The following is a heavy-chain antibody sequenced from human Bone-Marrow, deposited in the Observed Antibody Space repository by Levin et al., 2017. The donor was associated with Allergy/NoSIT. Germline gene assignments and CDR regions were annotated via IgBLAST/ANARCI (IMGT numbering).Heavy chain of an antibody. Sequence: GSLRLSCTVSGGSISSYYWSWIRQPPGKGLEWIGYIYYSGSTNYNPSLKSRVTISVDTSKNQFSLKLSSVTAADTAVYYCARVLRYSSSHSAFDIWGQGTMVTVSS. CDR2: IYYSGST. J-gene: IGHJ3*02. V-gene: IGHV4-59*01. D-gene: IGHD6-6*01. CDR1: GGSISSYY. CDR3: ARVLRYSSSHSAFDI.